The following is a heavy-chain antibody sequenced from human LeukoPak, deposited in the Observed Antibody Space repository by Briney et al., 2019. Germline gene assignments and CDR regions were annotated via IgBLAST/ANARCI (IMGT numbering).Heavy chain of an antibody. D-gene: IGHD3-10*01. CDR1: GGAISSYY. CDR2: IYYSGST. Sequence: PETLSLTCTVSGGAISSYYWSWIRQPPGKGLEWIGHIYYSGSTNYNPSLKSRVTISVDTSKNQFSLKLSSVTAADTAVYYCARGRGVNWFDPWGQGTLVTVSS. CDR3: ARGRGVNWFDP. J-gene: IGHJ5*02. V-gene: IGHV4-59*01.